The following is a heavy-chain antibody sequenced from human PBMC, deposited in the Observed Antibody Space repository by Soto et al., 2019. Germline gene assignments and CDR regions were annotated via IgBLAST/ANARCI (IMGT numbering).Heavy chain of an antibody. CDR2: IYYSGST. CDR1: GGSISSGDYY. D-gene: IGHD2-2*01. Sequence: SETLSLTCTVSGGSISSGDYYWSWIRQPPGKGLEWIGYIYYSGSTYYNPSLKSRVTISVDTSKNQFSLKLSSVTAADTAVYYCARDGSRCLPYGMDVWGQGTTVTVSS. CDR3: ARDGSRCLPYGMDV. V-gene: IGHV4-30-4*01. J-gene: IGHJ6*02.